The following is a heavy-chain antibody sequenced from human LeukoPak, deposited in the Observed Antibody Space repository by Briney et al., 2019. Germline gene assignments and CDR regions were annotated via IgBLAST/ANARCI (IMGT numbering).Heavy chain of an antibody. CDR3: ARTGTRTFGPFDY. J-gene: IGHJ4*02. D-gene: IGHD1-14*01. Sequence: GGSLRLSCAASGFTFSSYSMNWVRQAPGKGLEWVSYISSSGSTIYYADSVKGRFTISRDNAKNSLYLQMNSLRAEDTAVYYCARTGTRTFGPFDYWGQGTLVTVSS. V-gene: IGHV3-48*04. CDR2: ISSSGSTI. CDR1: GFTFSSYS.